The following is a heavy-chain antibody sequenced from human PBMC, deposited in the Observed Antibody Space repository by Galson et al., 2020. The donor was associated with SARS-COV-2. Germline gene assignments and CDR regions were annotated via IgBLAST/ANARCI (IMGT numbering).Heavy chain of an antibody. Sequence: GESLKISCAASGFTFSSYAMHWVRQAPGKGREWVAVISYEGSNKYYADSVKGRFTISRDNSKNTLYLQMNSLRAEDTAVYYCARDYYDSSGYYHIPTAAYWGQGTLVTVSS. CDR1: GFTFSSYA. CDR2: ISYEGSNK. V-gene: IGHV3-30*04. CDR3: ARDYYDSSGYYHIPTAAY. D-gene: IGHD3-22*01. J-gene: IGHJ4*02.